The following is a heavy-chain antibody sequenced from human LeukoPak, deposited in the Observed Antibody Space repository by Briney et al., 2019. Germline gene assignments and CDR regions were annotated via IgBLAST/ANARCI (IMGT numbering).Heavy chain of an antibody. J-gene: IGHJ6*03. CDR3: ARRKGYSSGRDLYYYYMDV. CDR1: GGSISSSSYY. V-gene: IGHV4-39*01. Sequence: SSETLSLTCTVSGGSISSSSYYWGWIRQPPGKGLEWIGSIYYSGSTYYNPSLKSRVTISVDTSKNQFSLKLSSVTAADTAVYYCARRKGYSSGRDLYYYYMDVWGKGTTVTISS. D-gene: IGHD6-19*01. CDR2: IYYSGST.